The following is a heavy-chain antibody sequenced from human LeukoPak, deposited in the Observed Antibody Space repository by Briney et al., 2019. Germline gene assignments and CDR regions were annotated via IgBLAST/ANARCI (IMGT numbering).Heavy chain of an antibody. CDR1: GGSISSYY. J-gene: IGHJ5*02. D-gene: IGHD3-3*01. Sequence: PSETLSLTCTASGGSISSYYWSWIRQPPGKGLEWIGYIYTSGSTNYNPSLKSRVTISVDTSKNEFSLKLSSVTAADTAVYYCARQASDFWSGNSYNNWFDPWGQGTLVTVSS. CDR3: ARQASDFWSGNSYNNWFDP. V-gene: IGHV4-4*09. CDR2: IYTSGST.